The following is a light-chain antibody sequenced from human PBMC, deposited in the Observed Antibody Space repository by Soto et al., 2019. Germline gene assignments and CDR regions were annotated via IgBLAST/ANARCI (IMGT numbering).Light chain of an antibody. Sequence: DIQMTQSPSSLSASVGDRVTITCRASQSISSYLNWYQQKPGKAPKLLIYAASSLQSGVPSRFSGSGSGTDFTLTISRLQPEDFATYYCQQSQAFGPGTKVDI. CDR3: QQSQA. V-gene: IGKV1-39*01. J-gene: IGKJ3*01. CDR2: AAS. CDR1: QSISSY.